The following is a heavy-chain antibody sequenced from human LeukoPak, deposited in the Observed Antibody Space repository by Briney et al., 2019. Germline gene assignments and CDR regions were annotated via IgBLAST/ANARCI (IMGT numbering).Heavy chain of an antibody. J-gene: IGHJ4*02. CDR2: ISGYSGNT. V-gene: IGHV1-18*01. CDR1: GYTFTIYG. D-gene: IGHD3-22*01. CDR3: AREGYYDSSGAPDY. Sequence: VASVKVSCKASGYTFTIYGITWVRQAPGQGLEWVGWISGYSGNTNYAENLQGRVTMTTDTSTSTAYMELRSLTSDDTAVYYCAREGYYDSSGAPDYWGQGTLVTVSS.